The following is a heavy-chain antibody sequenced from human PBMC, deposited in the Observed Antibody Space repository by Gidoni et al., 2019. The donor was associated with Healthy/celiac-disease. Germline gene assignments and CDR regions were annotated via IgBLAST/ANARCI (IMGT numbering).Heavy chain of an antibody. CDR2: IYYSGST. J-gene: IGHJ4*02. CDR1: GGSVSSGSYY. Sequence: QVQLQESGPGLVKPSETLSLTCTVSGGSVSSGSYYWSWIRQPPGKGLEWIGYIYYSGSTNYNPSLKSRVTISVDTSKNQFSLKLSSVTAADTAVYYCARTSGRTKDYWGQGTLVTVSS. CDR3: ARTSGRTKDY. D-gene: IGHD2-8*01. V-gene: IGHV4-61*01.